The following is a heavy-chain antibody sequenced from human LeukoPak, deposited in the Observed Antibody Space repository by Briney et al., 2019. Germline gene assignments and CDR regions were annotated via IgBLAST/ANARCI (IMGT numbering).Heavy chain of an antibody. CDR2: TIPIFGVE. V-gene: IGHV1-69*04. CDR1: GDTLSSYV. D-gene: IGHD3-16*01. CDR3: ARGTVVGATYWHYYGLDV. J-gene: IGHJ6*02. Sequence: SVKVSCNASGDTLSSYVISWVRQAPGQGLEWMGRTIPIFGVENYAQKFQGRVTITADKSTNTAYMELSSLRLEDTAVYFCARGTVVGATYWHYYGLDVWGQGTTVTVSS.